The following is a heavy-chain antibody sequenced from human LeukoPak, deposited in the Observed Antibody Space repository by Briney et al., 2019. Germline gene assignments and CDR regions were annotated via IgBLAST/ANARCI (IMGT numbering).Heavy chain of an antibody. D-gene: IGHD3-3*01. V-gene: IGHV3-30-3*01. Sequence: GGSLRLSCAASGFTFSSYAMHWVRQAPGKGLEWVAVISYDGSNKYYADSVKGRFTISRDNSKNTLYLQMNSLRAEDTAVDYCARVDRDPLRPLDIWGQGTMVTVSS. J-gene: IGHJ3*02. CDR2: ISYDGSNK. CDR1: GFTFSSYA. CDR3: ARVDRDPLRPLDI.